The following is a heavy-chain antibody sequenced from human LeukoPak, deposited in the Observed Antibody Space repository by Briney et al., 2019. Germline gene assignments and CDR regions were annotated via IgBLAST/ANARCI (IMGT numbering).Heavy chain of an antibody. CDR2: IKHDGSEK. CDR3: AKLVVMTATQWYFDL. CDR1: GFTFNSYW. D-gene: IGHD2-15*01. Sequence: GGSLRLSCAASGFTFNSYWMGWLRQAPGKGLDWVANIKHDGSEKYYLDSGNGRFTISRDNAKNSLYLQMNSLRAEDTAVYYRAKLVVMTATQWYFDLWGRGTLVTVSS. J-gene: IGHJ2*01. V-gene: IGHV3-7*03.